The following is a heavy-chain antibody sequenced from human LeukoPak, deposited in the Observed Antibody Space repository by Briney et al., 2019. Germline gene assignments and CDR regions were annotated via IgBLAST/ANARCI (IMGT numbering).Heavy chain of an antibody. J-gene: IGHJ1*01. D-gene: IGHD1-26*01. CDR3: ASFAECELRHFQH. Sequence: CKAXXDTFTSYDMHWVRQAPGQGLEWMGWINPNSGGTNYAQKFQGRVTMTRDTSISTAYMELSRLRSDDTAVYSCASFAECELRHFQHWGQGTLVTVSS. V-gene: IGHV1-2*02. CDR1: XDTFTSYD. CDR2: INPNSGGT.